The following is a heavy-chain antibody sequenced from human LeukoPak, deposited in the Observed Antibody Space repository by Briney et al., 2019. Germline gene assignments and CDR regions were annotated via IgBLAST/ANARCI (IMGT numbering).Heavy chain of an antibody. Sequence: GVLRLSCAASGFTFSSYSMIWVRQAPGKGLEWVSYISSSSKTIYYADSVKGRFTISRDNAKNSLYLQMNSLRDEDTAVYYCARSLDYGSGSQIFDYWGQGTLVTVSS. CDR1: GFTFSSYS. V-gene: IGHV3-48*02. CDR3: ARSLDYGSGSQIFDY. D-gene: IGHD3-10*01. CDR2: ISSSSKTI. J-gene: IGHJ4*02.